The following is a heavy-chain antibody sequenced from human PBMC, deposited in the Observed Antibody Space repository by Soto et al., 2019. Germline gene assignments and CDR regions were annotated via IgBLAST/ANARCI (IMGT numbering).Heavy chain of an antibody. CDR3: ARGSFNWLDAFDI. CDR2: IIPIFGTA. V-gene: IGHV1-69*13. D-gene: IGHD1-20*01. Sequence: ASVKVSCKASGGTFSSYAISWVRQAPGQGLEWMGGIIPIFGTANYAQKFQGRVTITADESTSTAYMELSSLRSEDTAVDYCARGSFNWLDAFDIWGQGTMVTVSS. J-gene: IGHJ3*02. CDR1: GGTFSSYA.